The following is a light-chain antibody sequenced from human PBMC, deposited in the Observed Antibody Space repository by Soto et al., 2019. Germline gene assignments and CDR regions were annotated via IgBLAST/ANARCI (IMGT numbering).Light chain of an antibody. CDR3: SSYTSSSTLVV. J-gene: IGLJ2*01. CDR1: TGDVGGKNY. CDR2: DVS. V-gene: IGLV2-14*01. Sequence: QSALTQPASVSGSPGQSITISCTGTTGDVGGKNYVTWYQQHPGKAPKLMIYDVSNRPSGVSNRFSGSKSGNTASLTISGLQAEDEADYYCSSYTSSSTLVVFGGGTMLTVL.